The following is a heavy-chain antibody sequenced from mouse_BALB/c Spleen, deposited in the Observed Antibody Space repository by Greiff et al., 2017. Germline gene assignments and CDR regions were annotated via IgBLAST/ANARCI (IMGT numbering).Heavy chain of an antibody. CDR3: ARDELSIAMDY. D-gene: IGHD1-3*01. V-gene: IGHV2-9*02. CDR1: GFSLTSYG. J-gene: IGHJ4*01. Sequence: VKVVESGPGLVAPSQSLSITCTVSGFSLTSYGVHWVRQPPGKGLEWLGVIWAGGSTNYNSALMSRLSISKDNSKSQVFLKMNSLQTDDTAMYYCARDELSIAMDYWGQGTSVTVSS. CDR2: IWAGGST.